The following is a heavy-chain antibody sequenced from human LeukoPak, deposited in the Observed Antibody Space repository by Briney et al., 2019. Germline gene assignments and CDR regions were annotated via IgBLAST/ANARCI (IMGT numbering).Heavy chain of an antibody. CDR3: AREHWLVSDI. CDR1: GYTFSNYG. J-gene: IGHJ3*02. V-gene: IGHV1-2*02. D-gene: IGHD6-19*01. CDR2: INPNSGGT. Sequence: ASVKVSCKPSGYTFSNYGISWVRQAPGQGLEWMGWINPNSGGTNYAQKFQGRVTMTRDTSISTAYMELRSLRSDDTAVYYCAREHWLVSDIWGQGTMVTVSS.